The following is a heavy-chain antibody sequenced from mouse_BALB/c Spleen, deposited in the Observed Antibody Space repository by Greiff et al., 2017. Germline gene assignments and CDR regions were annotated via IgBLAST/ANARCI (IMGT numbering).Heavy chain of an antibody. Sequence: VQLQQSGPELVRPGVSVKISCKGSGYTFTDYAMHWVKQSHAKSLEWIGVISTYYGNTNYNQKFKDKATMTVDKSSSTAYMELARLTSEDSAIYDCARLDYYGSSAFAYWGQGTLVTVSA. D-gene: IGHD1-1*01. J-gene: IGHJ3*01. CDR1: GYTFTDYA. CDR2: ISTYYGNT. V-gene: IGHV1-67*01. CDR3: ARLDYYGSSAFAY.